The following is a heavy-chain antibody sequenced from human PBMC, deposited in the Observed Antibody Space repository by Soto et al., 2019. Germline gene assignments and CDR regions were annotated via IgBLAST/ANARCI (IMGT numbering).Heavy chain of an antibody. CDR2: INHRGST. CDR1: GWSFSGYY. Sequence: SETLSLTCAVYGWSFSGYYWSWIRQPPGKGLEWIGEINHRGSTNYNPSLQTRVTISLDKSKSQFSLKLNSVTAADSAVYFCARLEGLATISYYFDFWGPGALVTVSS. V-gene: IGHV4-34*01. CDR3: ARLEGLATISYYFDF. J-gene: IGHJ4*02. D-gene: IGHD5-12*01.